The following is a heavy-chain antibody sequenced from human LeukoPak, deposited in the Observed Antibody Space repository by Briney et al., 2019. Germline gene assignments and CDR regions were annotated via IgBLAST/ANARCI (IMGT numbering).Heavy chain of an antibody. CDR2: IKSKTDGGTT. CDR1: GFTFSNAW. J-gene: IGHJ4*02. Sequence: GGSLRLSCAASGFTFSNAWMSWVRQAPGKGLEWVGRIKSKTDGGTTDYAAPVKGRFTISRDDSKNTLYLQMNSLKTEDTAVYYCTTDLSSGWGGLGYWGQGTLVTVSS. CDR3: TTDLSSGWGGLGY. V-gene: IGHV3-15*01. D-gene: IGHD6-19*01.